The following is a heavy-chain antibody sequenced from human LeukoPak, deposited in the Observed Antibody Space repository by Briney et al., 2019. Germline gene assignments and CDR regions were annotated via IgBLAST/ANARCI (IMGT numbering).Heavy chain of an antibody. J-gene: IGHJ6*01. Sequence: PGGSLRLSCAASGFTFSSYAMHWVRQAPGKGLEWVAVISYDGSNKYYADSVKGRFTISRDNSKNTLYLQMNSLRAEDTAVYYCARAHSWLMGATXXLXXXYGMD. V-gene: IGHV3-30-3*01. CDR3: ARAHSWLMGATXXLXXXYGMD. D-gene: IGHD1-26*01. CDR2: ISYDGSNK. CDR1: GFTFSSYA.